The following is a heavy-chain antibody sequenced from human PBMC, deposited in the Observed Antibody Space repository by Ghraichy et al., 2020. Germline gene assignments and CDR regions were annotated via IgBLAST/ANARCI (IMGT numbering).Heavy chain of an antibody. Sequence: SETLSLTCAVYGGSFSGYYWSWIRQPPGKGLEWIGEINHSGSTNYNPSLKSRVTISVDTSKNQFSLKLSSVTAADTAVYYCARTGGWNLNYYYYYGMDVWGQGTTVTVSS. J-gene: IGHJ6*02. CDR1: GGSFSGYY. V-gene: IGHV4-34*01. D-gene: IGHD1-1*01. CDR3: ARTGGWNLNYYYYYGMDV. CDR2: INHSGST.